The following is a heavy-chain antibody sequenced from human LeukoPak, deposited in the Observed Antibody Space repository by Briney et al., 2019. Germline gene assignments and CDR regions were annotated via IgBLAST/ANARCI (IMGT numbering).Heavy chain of an antibody. D-gene: IGHD4/OR15-4a*01. CDR1: GYTFTDYY. CDR2: INPNSGGT. CDR3: ARGRDQDANGVLFEY. J-gene: IGHJ4*02. V-gene: IGHV1-2*02. Sequence: ASVKVSCKASGYTFTDYYMHRVRQAPGQGLEWMGWINPNSGGTNYAQEFQGRVTMTRDTSTSTSYMELNSLRSDDTAVYYCARGRDQDANGVLFEYWGQGTLVTVSS.